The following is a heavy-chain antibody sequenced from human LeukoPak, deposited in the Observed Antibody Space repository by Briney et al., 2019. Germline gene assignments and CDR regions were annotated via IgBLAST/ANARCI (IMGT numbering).Heavy chain of an antibody. Sequence: ASVKVSCKASGYTFTGYYMHWVRQAPGQGLEWMGWINPNSGGTNYAQKFQGRVTMTRDTSISTAYMELSRLRSDDTAVYYCARSEGSGSYWNWFDPWGQGTLVTVSS. CDR1: GYTFTGYY. D-gene: IGHD3-10*01. J-gene: IGHJ5*02. V-gene: IGHV1-2*02. CDR3: ARSEGSGSYWNWFDP. CDR2: INPNSGGT.